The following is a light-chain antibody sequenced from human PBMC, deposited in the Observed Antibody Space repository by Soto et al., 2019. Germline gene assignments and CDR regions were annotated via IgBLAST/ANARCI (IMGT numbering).Light chain of an antibody. J-gene: IGKJ1*01. CDR2: WAS. CDR1: QSVLYSSNNKNY. Sequence: DIVMTQSPDSLAVSLGERATINCKSSQSVLYSSNNKNYLAWYQQKPGQPPKALIYWASTRESGVPDRFSGSGSGTDFTLTISSLQAEDVTVYYCQQYYTTPWTFRQGTKVQIK. CDR3: QQYYTTPWT. V-gene: IGKV4-1*01.